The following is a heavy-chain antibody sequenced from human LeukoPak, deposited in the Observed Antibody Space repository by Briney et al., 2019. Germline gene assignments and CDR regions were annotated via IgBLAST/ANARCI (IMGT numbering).Heavy chain of an antibody. J-gene: IGHJ4*02. Sequence: GGSLRLSCAASGFTFSSYSMNWVRQAPGKGLEWVSAISGSGGSTYYADSVKGRFTISRDNAKNSLYLQMNSLRAEDTAVYYCARDLGIAVATIPSFDYWGQGTLVTVSS. CDR3: ARDLGIAVATIPSFDY. D-gene: IGHD6-19*01. CDR1: GFTFSSYS. V-gene: IGHV3-21*01. CDR2: ISGSGGST.